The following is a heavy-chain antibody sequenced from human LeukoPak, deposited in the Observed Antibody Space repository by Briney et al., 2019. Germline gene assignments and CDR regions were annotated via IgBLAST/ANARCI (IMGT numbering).Heavy chain of an antibody. Sequence: GESLKISCKGSGYSFTSYWIAWVRQMPGRGLEWMGIIYPDDSDTRYSPSFRGQVTISADKSISTAYLQWSSLKASDTAMYYCATTLTGTSWWADWGQGTLVTVSS. V-gene: IGHV5-51*01. D-gene: IGHD1-7*01. CDR1: GYSFTSYW. J-gene: IGHJ4*02. CDR2: IYPDDSDT. CDR3: ATTLTGTSWWAD.